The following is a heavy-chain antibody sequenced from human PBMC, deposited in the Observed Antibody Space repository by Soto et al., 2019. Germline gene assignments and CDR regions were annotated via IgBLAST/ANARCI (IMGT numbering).Heavy chain of an antibody. J-gene: IGHJ6*02. CDR3: AGPDYDFWSGYPYVGYYYGMDV. CDR1: GFTFSSYA. CDR2: ISYDGSNK. V-gene: IGHV3-30-3*01. D-gene: IGHD3-3*01. Sequence: VESLRLSYGASGFTFSSYAMHWVRQAPGKGVEWVAVISYDGSNKYYADSVKGRFTISRDNSKNTLYLQMNSLRAEDTAVYSCAGPDYDFWSGYPYVGYYYGMDVWGQVSTVTVSS.